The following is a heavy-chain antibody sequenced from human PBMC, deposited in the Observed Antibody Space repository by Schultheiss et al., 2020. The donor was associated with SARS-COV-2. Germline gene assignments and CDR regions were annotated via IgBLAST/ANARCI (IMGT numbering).Heavy chain of an antibody. CDR3: ARPVGVAMGYYFDY. CDR1: GASISNAY. V-gene: IGHV4-59*01. J-gene: IGHJ4*02. D-gene: IGHD3-3*01. Sequence: SETLSLTCTISGASISNAYVSWIRQPPGKGLEWIGYISDFGITNYKSSLKSRVTISVDTSKNQFSLKLSSVTAADTAVYYCARPVGVAMGYYFDYWGQGTLVTVSS. CDR2: ISDFGIT.